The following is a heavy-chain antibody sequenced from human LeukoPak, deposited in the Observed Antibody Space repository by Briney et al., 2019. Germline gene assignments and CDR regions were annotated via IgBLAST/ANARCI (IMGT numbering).Heavy chain of an antibody. CDR3: GRGNCSGGSCYSEYYYGMDV. CDR1: GGTFSSYA. Sequence: ASVKVSCKASGGTFSSYAISWVRQAPGQGLEWMGRIIPILGIANYAQKFQGRVTITADKSTSTAYMELSSLRSEDTAVYYCGRGNCSGGSCYSEYYYGMDVWGQGTTVTVSS. CDR2: IIPILGIA. D-gene: IGHD2-15*01. J-gene: IGHJ6*02. V-gene: IGHV1-69*04.